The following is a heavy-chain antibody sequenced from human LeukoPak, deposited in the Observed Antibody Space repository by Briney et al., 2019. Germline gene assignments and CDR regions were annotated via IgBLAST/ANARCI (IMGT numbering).Heavy chain of an antibody. J-gene: IGHJ4*02. Sequence: PGRSLRLSCVASGFTFSNYTMHWVRQAPGKGLEWVAVILYDGRTTNYAESVRGRFTISKDTSENTLYLQMNNLRPEDTAIYYCAREILGSAFSFDYWGQGTLVTVSS. CDR1: GFTFSNYT. V-gene: IGHV3-30*04. CDR2: ILYDGRTT. D-gene: IGHD1-26*01. CDR3: AREILGSAFSFDY.